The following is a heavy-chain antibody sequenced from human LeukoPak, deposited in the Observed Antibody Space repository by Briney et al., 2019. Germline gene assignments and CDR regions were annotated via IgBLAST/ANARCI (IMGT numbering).Heavy chain of an antibody. CDR2: IHFSGGT. D-gene: IGHD1-26*01. J-gene: IGHJ4*02. CDR3: ARRMGVLDF. V-gene: IGHV4-39*01. Sequence: PSETLSLTCSVSGGSISNIIYYWAWVRLPPGKGLEWIGSIHFSGGTYYNPSLKSRVTISADTSKNQFSLRLNFVTAADTAVYYCARRMGVLDFWGQGALVTVSS. CDR1: GGSISNIIYY.